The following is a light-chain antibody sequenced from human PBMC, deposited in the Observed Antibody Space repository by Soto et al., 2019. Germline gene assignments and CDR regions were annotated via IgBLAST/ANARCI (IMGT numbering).Light chain of an antibody. CDR2: NAS. J-gene: IGKJ1*01. Sequence: DIEMTQSPSTLSASLGERVTITCRASQSISIYLAWYQQRPGKAPRLLIYNASSLESGVPSRFSGSGSGTEFTLTIRSLQPDDFATYYCKQYNSYPRTFGQGTKVDIK. CDR3: KQYNSYPRT. CDR1: QSISIY. V-gene: IGKV1-5*01.